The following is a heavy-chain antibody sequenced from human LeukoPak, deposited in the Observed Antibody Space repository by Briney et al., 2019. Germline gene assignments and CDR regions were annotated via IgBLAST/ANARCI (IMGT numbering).Heavy chain of an antibody. CDR2: ISGSGGNT. Sequence: PGGSLRLSCAASGFTFSSYAMSWVRQAPGKGPEWVSNISGSGGNTYYADSVKGRFTISRDNSKNTLYLQMNSLRAEDTAVYYCAKDYYYDSSGYLLITFFDYWGQGTLVTVSS. CDR3: AKDYYYDSSGYLLITFFDY. V-gene: IGHV3-23*01. CDR1: GFTFSSYA. D-gene: IGHD3-22*01. J-gene: IGHJ4*02.